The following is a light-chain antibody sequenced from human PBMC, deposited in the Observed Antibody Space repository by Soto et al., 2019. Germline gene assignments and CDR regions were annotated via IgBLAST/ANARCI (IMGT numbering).Light chain of an antibody. CDR1: QDISDY. CDR2: AAS. J-gene: IGKJ1*01. V-gene: IGKV1-27*01. Sequence: EIQMTQSPSSLSASVGDRVTITCRASQDISDYLAWYQQKPGQVPKLLISAASTLQSVVHSRFRGSASGTDFTLTITGLQPDDFATYYCQNYNGPPWTFGQGTKVEIK. CDR3: QNYNGPPWT.